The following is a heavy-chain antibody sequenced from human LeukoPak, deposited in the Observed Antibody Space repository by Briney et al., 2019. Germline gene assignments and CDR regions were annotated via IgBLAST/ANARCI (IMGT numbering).Heavy chain of an antibody. CDR1: GLTFSSYA. D-gene: IGHD3-22*01. J-gene: IGHJ4*02. Sequence: GGSLRLSCAVSGLTFSSYAMTWVRQAPGKGLEWVANIRHDGSETYYVDSLRGRFTISRDNAKNLVYLQMSSLRAEDTAIYYCARDETYDYESNGYLDFWGQGTVVTVSS. CDR3: ARDETYDYESNGYLDF. CDR2: IRHDGSET. V-gene: IGHV3-7*01.